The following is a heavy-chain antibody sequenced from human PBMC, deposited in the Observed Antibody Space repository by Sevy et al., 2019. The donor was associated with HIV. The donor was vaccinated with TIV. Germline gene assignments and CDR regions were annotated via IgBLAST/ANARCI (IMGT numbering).Heavy chain of an antibody. V-gene: IGHV3-21*01. Sequence: GGSLRLSSAASGFDFGTYSMSWVRQAPGKGLEWVSSISSKNDYIFYADSVKGRFTISKDNAKNSLYLQMNSLRVEDTAVYYCAREGDCIGIDCYDDWRLPSYYYYPMDVWGQGTTVTVSS. CDR2: ISSKNDYI. CDR1: GFDFGTYS. CDR3: AREGDCIGIDCYDDWRLPSYYYYPMDV. J-gene: IGHJ6*02. D-gene: IGHD2-2*01.